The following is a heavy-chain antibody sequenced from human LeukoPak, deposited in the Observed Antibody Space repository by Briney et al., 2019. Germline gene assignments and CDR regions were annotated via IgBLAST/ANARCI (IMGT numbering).Heavy chain of an antibody. CDR3: ARDVPPEIAAAGCMDV. J-gene: IGHJ6*02. Sequence: GASVKVSCKASGYSFSDYYIHWVRQAPGQGLEWMGWINPKSGNTNFAQKFQGWVILTRDSSINTAYMEVGRLTSDDTAVYYCARDVPPEIAAAGCMDVWGQGTTVTVSS. D-gene: IGHD6-13*01. V-gene: IGHV1-2*04. CDR1: GYSFSDYY. CDR2: INPKSGNT.